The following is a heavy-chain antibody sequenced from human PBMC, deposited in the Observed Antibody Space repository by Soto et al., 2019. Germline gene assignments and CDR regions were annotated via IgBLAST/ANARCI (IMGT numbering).Heavy chain of an antibody. CDR2: ISSSGSTI. CDR1: GFTFSDYY. CDR3: ARDLYGDYVTHYYYYGMDV. J-gene: IGHJ6*02. V-gene: IGHV3-11*01. Sequence: GGSLRLSCAASGFTFSDYYMSWIRQAPGKGLEWVSYISSSGSTIYYADSVKGRFTISRENAKNSLYLQMNSLRAEDTAVYYCARDLYGDYVTHYYYYGMDVWGQGTTVTVSS. D-gene: IGHD4-17*01.